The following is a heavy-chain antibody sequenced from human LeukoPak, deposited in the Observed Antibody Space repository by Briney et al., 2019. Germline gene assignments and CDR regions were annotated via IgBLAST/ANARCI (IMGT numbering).Heavy chain of an antibody. J-gene: IGHJ4*02. Sequence: GGSLRLFCAASGFTFSSYGMHWVRQAPGKGLEWVAFIESDGSIKRYADSVKGRLTISRDNSKNTLYLQMNSLRAEDTAVYYCARDQYRSSNYFDFWGQGTLVTVSS. D-gene: IGHD6-6*01. CDR1: GFTFSSYG. CDR3: ARDQYRSSNYFDF. CDR2: IESDGSIK. V-gene: IGHV3-30*02.